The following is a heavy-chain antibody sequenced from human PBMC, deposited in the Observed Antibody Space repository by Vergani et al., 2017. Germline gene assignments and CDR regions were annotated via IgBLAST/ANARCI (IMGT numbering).Heavy chain of an antibody. J-gene: IGHJ6*03. CDR2: IYYSGST. CDR3: ARLPGSSLDYMDV. D-gene: IGHD6-13*01. Sequence: QVQLQQSGPGLVKPSETLSLTCTVSGCSISSYYWSWIRQPPGKGLEWIVYIYYSGSTNYNPSLKSRVTISVDTSKNQFSLKLSSVTAADTDMYYCARLPGSSLDYMDVWGKGTTVTVSS. CDR1: GCSISSYY. V-gene: IGHV4-59*01.